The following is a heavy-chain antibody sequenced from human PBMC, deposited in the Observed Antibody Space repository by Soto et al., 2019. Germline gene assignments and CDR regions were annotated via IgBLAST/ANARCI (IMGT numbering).Heavy chain of an antibody. CDR2: INQDGRET. J-gene: IGHJ4*01. V-gene: IGHV3-7*02. D-gene: IGHD3-3*02. Sequence: PGESLRLSCVMSGLTFSSIWVGWVRLTPGKGLEWVANINQDGRETAYVDSVKGRFTISRDNAKSSFYLQMNSLRAEDTAVYYCVRNAFWGHGTLVTVSS. CDR3: VRNAF. CDR1: GLTFSSIW.